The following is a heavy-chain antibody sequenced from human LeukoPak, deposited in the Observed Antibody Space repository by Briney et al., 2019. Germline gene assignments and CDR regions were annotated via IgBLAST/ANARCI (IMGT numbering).Heavy chain of an antibody. CDR3: ARAAPRDYYDSSGYRGDAFDI. CDR2: INHSGST. J-gene: IGHJ3*02. CDR1: GGSFSGYY. V-gene: IGHV4-34*01. Sequence: SETLSLTCAVYGGSFSGYYWSWIRQPPGKGLEWIGEINHSGSTNYNPSLKSRVTISVDTSKNQFSLKLSSVTAADTAVYYCARAAPRDYYDSSGYRGDAFDIWGQGTMVTVSS. D-gene: IGHD3-22*01.